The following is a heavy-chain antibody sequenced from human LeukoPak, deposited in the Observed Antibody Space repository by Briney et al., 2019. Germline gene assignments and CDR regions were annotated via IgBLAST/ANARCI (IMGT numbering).Heavy chain of an antibody. CDR3: ARDGVYGAVAGVHYFDY. CDR1: GFTVSSNY. D-gene: IGHD6-19*01. Sequence: GGSLRLSCAASGFTVSSNYMSWVRQAPGKGLEWVSSISSSSSYIYYADSVKGRFTISRDNAKDSLYLQMNSLRAEDTAVYYCARDGVYGAVAGVHYFDYWGQGTLVTVSS. CDR2: ISSSSSYI. V-gene: IGHV3-21*01. J-gene: IGHJ4*02.